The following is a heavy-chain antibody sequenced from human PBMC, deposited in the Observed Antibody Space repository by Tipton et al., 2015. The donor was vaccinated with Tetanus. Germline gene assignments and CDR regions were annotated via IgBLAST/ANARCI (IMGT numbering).Heavy chain of an antibody. CDR1: GGSIRSGGFY. CDR3: ARANSEFPKKGPFDS. D-gene: IGHD2/OR15-2a*01. CDR2: IYYTGHT. Sequence: TLSLTCTVSGGSIRSGGFYWSWIRQHPVKGLEWIAYIYYTGHTNYNHFLKSRITISVDTSRNQFSLKLSSVTAADTAVYYCARANSEFPKKGPFDSWGQGTLVIVS. V-gene: IGHV4-31*03. J-gene: IGHJ4*02.